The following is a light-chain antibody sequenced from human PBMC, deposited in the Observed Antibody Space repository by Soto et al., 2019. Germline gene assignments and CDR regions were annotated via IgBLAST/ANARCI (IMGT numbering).Light chain of an antibody. V-gene: IGKV1-39*01. CDR3: QQCSSSPPYT. J-gene: IGKJ2*01. CDR2: AAS. Sequence: DIQMTQSPSSLSASVGDTVTIACRASQSISTYLNWYQQKPGKAPRLLIYAASDLQVGIPSRFSGSGSGTDFTLTISSLQPEDFATYYCQQCSSSPPYTFGQGTKLEMK. CDR1: QSISTY.